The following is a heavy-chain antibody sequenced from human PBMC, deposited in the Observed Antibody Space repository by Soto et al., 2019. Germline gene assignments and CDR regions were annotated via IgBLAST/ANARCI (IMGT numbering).Heavy chain of an antibody. Sequence: ASVKVYCKASGGTFSNFVISWVRQAPGQVLEWMGGNIPIFGTANYAQKFQGRVTIIADESTGTTYMELTSLRSEDTAVYYCARAPILVGETTYENYFDYWGQGTLVTVSS. CDR2: NIPIFGTA. J-gene: IGHJ4*02. D-gene: IGHD2-21*01. CDR1: GGTFSNFV. V-gene: IGHV1-69*01. CDR3: ARAPILVGETTYENYFDY.